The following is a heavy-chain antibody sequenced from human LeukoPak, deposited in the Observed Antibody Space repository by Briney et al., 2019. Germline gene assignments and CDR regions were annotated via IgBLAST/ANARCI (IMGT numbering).Heavy chain of an antibody. CDR1: PYNCTGCY. V-gene: IGHV1-2*02. CDR2: VNPNSGGT. J-gene: IGHJ4*02. D-gene: IGHD3-22*01. Sequence: ASVKVSCKAQPYNCTGCYCHSVRWGPGQDPKSMDLVNPNSGGTNYAQKFQGRVTMTSDTSISTAFMELSRLRSDDTAVYYCAREWGNGGTTMTQGYWGQGTLVTVSS. CDR3: AREWGNGGTTMTQGY.